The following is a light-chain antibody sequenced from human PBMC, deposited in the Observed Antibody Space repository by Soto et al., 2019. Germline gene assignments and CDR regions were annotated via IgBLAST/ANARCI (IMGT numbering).Light chain of an antibody. Sequence: EFVLTQSPGTLSLSPGERATLSCRASQTVRNNYLAWYQQKPGQAPRLLIYDASSRATGIPDRFSGGGSGTDFTLTISRLEPGDFAVYYCQQYFSSPWTFGQGTKVDNK. CDR3: QQYFSSPWT. CDR1: QTVRNNY. V-gene: IGKV3-20*01. J-gene: IGKJ1*01. CDR2: DAS.